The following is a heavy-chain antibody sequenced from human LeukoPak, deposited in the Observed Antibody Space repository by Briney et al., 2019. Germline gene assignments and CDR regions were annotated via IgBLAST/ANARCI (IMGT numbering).Heavy chain of an antibody. CDR2: IIPIFGTA. CDR1: GGTFSSYA. V-gene: IGHV1-69*05. D-gene: IGHD4-23*01. CDR3: AAGGDYGGNSVDY. J-gene: IGHJ4*02. Sequence: ASVKVSCKASGGTFSSYAISWVRQAPGQGLEWMGRIIPIFGTANYAQKFQGRVTITTDESTSTAYMELSSLRSEDTAVYYCAAGGDYGGNSVDYWGQGTLVTVSS.